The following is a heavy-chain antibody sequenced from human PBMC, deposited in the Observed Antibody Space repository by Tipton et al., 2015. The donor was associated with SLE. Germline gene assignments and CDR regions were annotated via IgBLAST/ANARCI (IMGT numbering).Heavy chain of an antibody. CDR1: GGSISSSSYY. D-gene: IGHD1-26*01. CDR3: ARDRWEPGIDP. J-gene: IGHJ5*02. CDR2: IYYSGST. V-gene: IGHV4-39*07. Sequence: TLSLTCTVSGGSISSSSYYWGWIRQPPGKGLEWIGSIYYSGSTYYNPSLKSRVTISVDTSKNQFSLKLSSVTAADTAVYYCARDRWEPGIDPWGQGTLVTVSS.